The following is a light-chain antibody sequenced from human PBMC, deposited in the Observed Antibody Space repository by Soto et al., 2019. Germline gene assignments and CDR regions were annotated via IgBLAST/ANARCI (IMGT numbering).Light chain of an antibody. V-gene: IGLV1-47*01. CDR3: AAWDDSLRGWV. CDR2: RNN. Sequence: QSVLTQPPSASGTPGQRVTISCSGSSSNIGSNYVYWYNQQFPGTAPKLLIYRNNQRPSGVPDRFSGSKSGTSASLAISGLRSEDEVDYYCAAWDDSLRGWVFGGGTKVTVL. CDR1: SSNIGSNY. J-gene: IGLJ3*02.